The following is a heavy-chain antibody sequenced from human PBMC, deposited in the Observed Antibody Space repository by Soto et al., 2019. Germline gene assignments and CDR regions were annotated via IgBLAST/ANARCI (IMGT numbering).Heavy chain of an antibody. V-gene: IGHV4-31*03. CDR1: GGSISSGGYY. J-gene: IGHJ4*02. D-gene: IGHD4-17*01. CDR2: IYYGGSS. Sequence: QVQLQESGPGLVKPSQTLSLTCTVSGGSISSGGYYWSWIRQHPGKGLEWIGYIYYGGSSYYHPSLKSRVTISLDRSKNQFSLKLSSVTAADTAVYYCASKTTQTTVTENWGQGTLVTVSS. CDR3: ASKTTQTTVTEN.